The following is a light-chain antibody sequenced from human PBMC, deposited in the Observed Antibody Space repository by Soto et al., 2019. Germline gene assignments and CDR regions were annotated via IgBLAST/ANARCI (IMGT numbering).Light chain of an antibody. Sequence: DIQMTQSPSSLSASVGDRVTITCQASRAMRYYLNWYQQRPGKAPKLLIYGGSTLETRVPSRFSGRGSATVFTLTISSLQPEDGGTYYCQQYDVLPPTFGGGTKVEIK. V-gene: IGKV1-33*01. J-gene: IGKJ4*01. CDR3: QQYDVLPPT. CDR2: GGS. CDR1: RAMRYY.